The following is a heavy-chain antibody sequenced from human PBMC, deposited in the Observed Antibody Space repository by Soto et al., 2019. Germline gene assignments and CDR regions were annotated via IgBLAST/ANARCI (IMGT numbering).Heavy chain of an antibody. CDR2: IVPMFRTA. D-gene: IGHD4-17*01. V-gene: IGHV1-69*01. J-gene: IGHJ5*02. Sequence: QVQLVQSGAEVRKPGSSVKVSCRTSGDTFTNYALSWLRQAPGQRLEWMGGIVPMFRTADYAEKFQGRITITADESTSTAYFELSSLTSDDTAVYYGARALEGTTVTNWFDPWGQGTLVTVSS. CDR3: ARALEGTTVTNWFDP. CDR1: GDTFTNYA.